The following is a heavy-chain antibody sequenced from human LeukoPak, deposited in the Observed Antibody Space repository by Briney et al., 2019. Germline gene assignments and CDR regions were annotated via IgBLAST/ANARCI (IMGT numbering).Heavy chain of an antibody. CDR2: IYSSGST. V-gene: IGHV4-59*12. CDR3: ARSIGARNWFDP. J-gene: IGHJ5*02. D-gene: IGHD6-6*01. CDR1: GGSISNYF. Sequence: SETLSLTCTVSGGSISNYFWSWIRRPPGEGLEAIGDIYSSGSTYYNPSLKSRVTISVDTSKNQFSLKLSSVTAADTAVYYCARSIGARNWFDPWGQGTLVTVSS.